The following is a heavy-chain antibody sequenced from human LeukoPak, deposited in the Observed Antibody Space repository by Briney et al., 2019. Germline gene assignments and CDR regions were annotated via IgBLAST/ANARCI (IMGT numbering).Heavy chain of an antibody. CDR2: IIPIFGTA. CDR3: ARDGGEIVAYNDAFDI. V-gene: IGHV1-69*01. CDR1: GGTFSSYA. D-gene: IGHD5-12*01. Sequence: SVKVSCKASGGTFSSYAISWVRQAPGQGLEWMGGIIPIFGTANYAQKFQGRVTITADESTSTAYMELSRLRSEDTAVYYCARDGGEIVAYNDAFDIWGQGTMVTVSS. J-gene: IGHJ3*02.